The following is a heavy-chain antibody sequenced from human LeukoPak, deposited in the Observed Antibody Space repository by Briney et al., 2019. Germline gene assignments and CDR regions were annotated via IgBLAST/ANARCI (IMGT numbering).Heavy chain of an antibody. J-gene: IGHJ4*02. Sequence: SETLSLTCTVSGGSISSYYWSWIRQPPGKGLEWIGYIYYSGSTNYNPSLKSLVTISVDTSKNQFSLKLSSVTAADTAVYYCARMGTYYYDSSGYYPFDYWGQGTLVTVSS. V-gene: IGHV4-59*01. D-gene: IGHD3-22*01. CDR2: IYYSGST. CDR1: GGSISSYY. CDR3: ARMGTYYYDSSGYYPFDY.